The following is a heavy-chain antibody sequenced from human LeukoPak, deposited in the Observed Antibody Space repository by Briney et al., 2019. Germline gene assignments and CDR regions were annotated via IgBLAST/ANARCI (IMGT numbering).Heavy chain of an antibody. J-gene: IGHJ4*02. CDR1: GFTFSSYW. CDR3: ARRSSSWYVYPPLLDY. Sequence: GGSLRLSCAASGFTFSSYWMSWVRQAPGKGLEWVANIKQDGSEKYYVDSVKGRFTISRDNAKHSLYLQMNSLSAEDTAVYYCARRSSSWYVYPPLLDYWGQGTLVTVSS. D-gene: IGHD6-13*01. V-gene: IGHV3-7*01. CDR2: IKQDGSEK.